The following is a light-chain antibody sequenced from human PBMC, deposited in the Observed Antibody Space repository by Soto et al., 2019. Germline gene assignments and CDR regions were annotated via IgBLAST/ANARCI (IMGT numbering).Light chain of an antibody. CDR1: SSNIGAGYD. CDR3: QSYDSSLSGYV. CDR2: GNS. J-gene: IGLJ1*01. V-gene: IGLV1-40*01. Sequence: QPVLTQPPSVSGAPGQRVTISCTGSSSNIGAGYDVPWYQQLPGTAPKLIIYGNSNRPSGVPDRFSGSKSGTSASLAITGLQAEDEADYYCQSYDSSLSGYVFGTGTKLTVL.